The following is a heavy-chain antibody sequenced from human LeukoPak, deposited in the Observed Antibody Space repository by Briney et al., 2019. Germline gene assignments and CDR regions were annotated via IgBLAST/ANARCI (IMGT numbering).Heavy chain of an antibody. CDR2: INTDGSST. Sequence: GGSLRLSCAASGFTFSSYWMHWVRQAPGKGLVWVSRINTDGSSTSYADSVKGRFTISRDNAKNSLYLQMNSLRAEDTAVYYCARERLGYCSSTSCPHYFDYWGQGTLVTVSS. CDR1: GFTFSSYW. J-gene: IGHJ4*02. D-gene: IGHD2-2*01. CDR3: ARERLGYCSSTSCPHYFDY. V-gene: IGHV3-74*01.